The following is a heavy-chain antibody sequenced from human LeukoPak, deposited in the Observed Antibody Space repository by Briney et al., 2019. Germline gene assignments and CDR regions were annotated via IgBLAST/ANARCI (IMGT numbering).Heavy chain of an antibody. D-gene: IGHD5-18*01. V-gene: IGHV4-34*01. J-gene: IGHJ4*02. CDR3: ARRWIQLWLTTYYFDY. CDR1: GGSFSGYY. CDR2: INHSGST. Sequence: SETLSLTCAVYGGSFSGYYWSWIRQPPGKGLEWFGEINHSGSTNYNPSLKSRVTISVDTSKNQFSLKLSSVTAADTAVYYCARRWIQLWLTTYYFDYWGQGTLVTVSS.